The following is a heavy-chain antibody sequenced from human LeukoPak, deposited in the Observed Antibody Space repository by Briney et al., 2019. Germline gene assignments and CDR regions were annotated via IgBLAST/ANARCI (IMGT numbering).Heavy chain of an antibody. Sequence: SETLSLTCTVSGDSISSSSSYWGWIRQPPGKGLEWIGSIYYSGSTYYNTSLKSRVTISVDTSKNQFSLKLSSVTAADTAVYYCARNVADYYYYYYMDVWGKGTTVTISS. V-gene: IGHV4-39*07. CDR2: IYYSGST. CDR1: GDSISSSSSY. CDR3: ARNVADYYYYYYMDV. D-gene: IGHD6-13*01. J-gene: IGHJ6*03.